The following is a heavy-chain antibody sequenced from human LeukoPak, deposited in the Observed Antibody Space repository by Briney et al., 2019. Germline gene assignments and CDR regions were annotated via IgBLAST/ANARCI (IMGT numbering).Heavy chain of an antibody. D-gene: IGHD6-19*01. CDR2: IKQDGSEK. Sequence: GGSLRLSCAASGFTFSSYWMSWVRQAPGKGLEWVANIKQDGSEKYYVDSVKGRFTISRDNAKNSLYLQMNSLRAEDTAVYYCARHGWGYSSGWFFDYWGQGTLVTVSS. CDR1: GFTFSSYW. CDR3: ARHGWGYSSGWFFDY. J-gene: IGHJ4*02. V-gene: IGHV3-7*01.